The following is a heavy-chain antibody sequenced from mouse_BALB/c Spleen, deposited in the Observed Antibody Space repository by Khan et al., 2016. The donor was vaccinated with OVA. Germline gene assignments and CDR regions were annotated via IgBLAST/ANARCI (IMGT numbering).Heavy chain of an antibody. J-gene: IGHJ4*01. D-gene: IGHD2-4*01. V-gene: IGHV2-6*02. Sequence: QVQLKESGPGLVAPSQSLSITCTVSGFSLTSYGVHWVRQPPGKGLEWLVVIWSDGKTTSNSTLKSRMSISKENSTSQVFLKINSLQHDDTAMYYCARNTQMITTVMDYWGQGTSVTVSS. CDR1: GFSLTSYG. CDR3: ARNTQMITTVMDY. CDR2: IWSDGKT.